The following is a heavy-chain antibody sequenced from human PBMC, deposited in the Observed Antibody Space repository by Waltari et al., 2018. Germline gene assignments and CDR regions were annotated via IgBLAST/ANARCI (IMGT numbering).Heavy chain of an antibody. D-gene: IGHD6-19*01. CDR2: IRSSSSTI. J-gene: IGHJ5*02. CDR1: GFTFSRYS. Sequence: EVQLVESGGGLVQPGGSLRLSCAASGFTFSRYSMNWVRQAPGKGLEWVSYIRSSSSTIYYADSVKGRFTISRDNAKNSLYLQMNSLRAEDTAVYYCARAAVAGKLNWFDPWGQGTLVTVSS. V-gene: IGHV3-48*01. CDR3: ARAAVAGKLNWFDP.